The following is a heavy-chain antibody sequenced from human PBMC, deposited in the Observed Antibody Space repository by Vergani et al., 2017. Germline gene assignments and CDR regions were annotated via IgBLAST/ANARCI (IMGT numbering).Heavy chain of an antibody. CDR2: IYHSGST. Sequence: QVQLQESGPGLVKPSETLSLTCAVSGYSISSGYYWGCIRQPPGKGLEWIGSIYHSGSTYYNPSLKSRVTISVDTSKNQFSLKLSSVTAADTSVYYCARTNGDYFDAFDIRGQGAMVSFSS. CDR1: GYSISSGYY. CDR3: ARTNGDYFDAFDI. J-gene: IGHJ3*02. V-gene: IGHV4-38-2*01. D-gene: IGHD4-17*01.